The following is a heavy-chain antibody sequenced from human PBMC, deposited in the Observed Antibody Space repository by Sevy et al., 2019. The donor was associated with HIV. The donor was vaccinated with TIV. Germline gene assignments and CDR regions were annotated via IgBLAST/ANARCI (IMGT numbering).Heavy chain of an antibody. J-gene: IGHJ4*02. Sequence: ASVKVSCKASGGTFSSYAISWVRQAPGQGLEWMGGIIPIFGTANYAQKFQGRVTITAEESKSTAYMERSSLRAEDTAGYYCAGGAPGPYYFDYWGQGTLVTVSS. D-gene: IGHD3-10*01. CDR2: IIPIFGTA. CDR3: AGGAPGPYYFDY. CDR1: GGTFSSYA. V-gene: IGHV1-69*13.